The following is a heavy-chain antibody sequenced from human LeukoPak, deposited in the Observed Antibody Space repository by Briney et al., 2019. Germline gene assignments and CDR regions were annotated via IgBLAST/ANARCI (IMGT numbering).Heavy chain of an antibody. D-gene: IGHD5-18*01. CDR2: INHSGNT. Sequence: SETLSLTCTVYGGSFSGYYWSWLRQPPGKGLEWIGEINHSGNTNYNPSLKSRATMSVDTSKNQFSLKLSSVTAADTAVYYCAREDTAMGYFDYWGQGTLVTVSS. J-gene: IGHJ4*02. CDR3: AREDTAMGYFDY. CDR1: GGSFSGYY. V-gene: IGHV4-34*01.